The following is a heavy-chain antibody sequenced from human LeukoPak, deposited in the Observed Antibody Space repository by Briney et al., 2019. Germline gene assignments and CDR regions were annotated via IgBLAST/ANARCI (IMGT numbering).Heavy chain of an antibody. V-gene: IGHV1-18*01. J-gene: IGHJ4*02. Sequence: GASVKVSCKASGYTFTSYGISWVRQAPGQGLEWMGWISAYNGNTNYAQKLQGRVTMTTDTSTSTAYMELRSLRSDDTAVYYCARDIILTGYYHFDYWGQGTLVTVSS. D-gene: IGHD3-9*01. CDR2: ISAYNGNT. CDR3: ARDIILTGYYHFDY. CDR1: GYTFTSYG.